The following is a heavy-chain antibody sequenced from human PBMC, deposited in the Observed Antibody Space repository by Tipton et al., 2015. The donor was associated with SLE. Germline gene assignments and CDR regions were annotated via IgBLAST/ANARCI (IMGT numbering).Heavy chain of an antibody. J-gene: IGHJ2*01. CDR3: AKADGVVGGQVPYWYFDL. CDR2: AYPGGTA. Sequence: GLVKPSETLSLSCTVSGYSISRGYYWGWIRQPPGGGLEWVGSAYPGGTAYYNPSLKSRVSISIDTAKNQFSLKLSSATAADTAVYYCAKADGVVGGQVPYWYFDLWGRGSLVSVSS. CDR1: GYSISRGYY. V-gene: IGHV4-38-2*02. D-gene: IGHD1-26*01.